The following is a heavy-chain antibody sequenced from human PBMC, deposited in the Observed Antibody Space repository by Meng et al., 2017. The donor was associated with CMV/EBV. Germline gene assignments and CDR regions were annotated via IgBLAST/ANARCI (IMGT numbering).Heavy chain of an antibody. Sequence: ETLSLTCAASGFTFSNAWMSWVRQAPGKGLEWVGRIKSKTDGGTTDYAAPVKGRFTISRDDSKNTLYLQMNSLKTEDTAVYYCTTGGPVVPAAYYYYGMDVWGQGTTVTVSS. CDR3: TTGGPVVPAAYYYYGMDV. D-gene: IGHD2-2*01. CDR2: IKSKTDGGTT. J-gene: IGHJ6*02. V-gene: IGHV3-15*01. CDR1: GFTFSNAW.